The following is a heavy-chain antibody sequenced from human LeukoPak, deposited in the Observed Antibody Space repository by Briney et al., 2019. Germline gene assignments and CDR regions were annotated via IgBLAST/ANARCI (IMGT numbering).Heavy chain of an antibody. J-gene: IGHJ3*02. CDR3: AREDTIIDAFDI. CDR1: GFTFSSYW. CDR2: INSDGSST. V-gene: IGHV3-74*01. D-gene: IGHD5-24*01. Sequence: GGSLRLSCAASGFTFSSYWMHWVRQAPGKGLVWVSRINSDGSSTSYADSVKGRFTISRDNAKNTLYLQMNSLRAEDTVVYYCAREDTIIDAFDIWGQGTMVTVSS.